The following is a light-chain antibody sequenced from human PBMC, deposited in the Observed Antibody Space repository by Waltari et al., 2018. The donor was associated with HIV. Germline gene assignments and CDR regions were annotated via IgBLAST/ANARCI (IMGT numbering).Light chain of an antibody. CDR3: QEYSTSFWT. J-gene: IGKJ1*01. CDR2: RAS. CDR1: HSVSRW. V-gene: IGKV1-5*03. Sequence: DIQMTQFPSTLPASVGDRITLTCRASHSVSRWLAWYQQKPGKAPKGLIYRASSLESGVPSRFSGSGSGTEFNLTISTLQPEDFGTYYCQEYSTSFWTFGPGTTVEVK.